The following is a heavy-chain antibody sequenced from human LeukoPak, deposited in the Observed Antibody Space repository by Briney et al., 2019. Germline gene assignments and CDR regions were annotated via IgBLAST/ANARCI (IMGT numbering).Heavy chain of an antibody. D-gene: IGHD3-16*01. CDR2: INQDGSAT. Sequence: TGGTLRLSCEASGFTFSNHWMAWVRQAPGKGLEWVANINQDGSATYYVDSVRGRFTISRDNAKRSVFLQMNSLRAEETALYRCVKWGMEADMEDWDQGTLVTVSS. V-gene: IGHV3-7*01. CDR1: GFTFSNHW. CDR3: VKWGMEADMED. J-gene: IGHJ4*02.